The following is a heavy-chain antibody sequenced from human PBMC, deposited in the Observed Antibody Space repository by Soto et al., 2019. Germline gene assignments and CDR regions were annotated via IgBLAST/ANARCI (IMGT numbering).Heavy chain of an antibody. CDR1: GFTFGDYW. V-gene: IGHV3-7*03. CDR3: AREVGWSFDY. J-gene: IGHJ4*02. D-gene: IGHD6-19*01. CDR2: TMPDGSSK. Sequence: GGSLRLSCAGSGFTFGDYWMSWVRQAPGKGLEWVANTMPDGSSKYYVASVRGRFTVSRDKAKNSLYLQMNGLRVDDTAVYYCAREVGWSFDYWGRGTLVTVSS.